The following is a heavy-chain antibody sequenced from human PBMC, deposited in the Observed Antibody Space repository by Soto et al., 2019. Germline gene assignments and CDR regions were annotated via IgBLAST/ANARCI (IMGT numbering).Heavy chain of an antibody. J-gene: IGHJ4*02. CDR2: IYSSGST. D-gene: IGHD6-13*01. CDR3: ARSSNSIAAAGTGFDY. Sequence: SCAASGFTVSSNYMSWVRQAPGKGLEWVSVIYSSGSTYYADSVKGRFTISRDNSKNTLYLQMNSLRAEDTAVYYCARSSNSIAAAGTGFDYWGQGTLVTVSS. V-gene: IGHV3-53*01. CDR1: GFTVSSNY.